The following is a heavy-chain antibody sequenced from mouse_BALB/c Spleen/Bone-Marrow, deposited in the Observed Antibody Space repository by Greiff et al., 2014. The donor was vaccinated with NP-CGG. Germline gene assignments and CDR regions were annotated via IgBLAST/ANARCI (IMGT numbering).Heavy chain of an antibody. CDR3: ARDVPLYDVGYFDY. CDR2: ISSGSSTI. Sequence: DVMLVESGGGLVQPGGSRKLPCAASGFTFSSFGMHWVRQAPEKGLEWVAYISSGSSTIYYADTVKGRFTISRDNPKNTLFLQMTSLRSEDTAMYYCARDVPLYDVGYFDYWGQGTTLTVSS. V-gene: IGHV5-17*02. J-gene: IGHJ2*01. CDR1: GFTFSSFG. D-gene: IGHD2-14*01.